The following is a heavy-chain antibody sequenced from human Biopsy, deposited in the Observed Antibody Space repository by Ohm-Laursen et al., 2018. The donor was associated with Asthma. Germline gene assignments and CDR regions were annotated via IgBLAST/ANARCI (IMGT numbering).Heavy chain of an antibody. CDR1: GFTFSSYG. CDR3: ARARRSLLLPDYYYYGMDV. CDR2: ISSSSGSR. D-gene: IGHD3-22*01. Sequence: GSLRLSCAASGFTFSSYGMHWVRQAPGKGLEWVATISSSSGSRDYADSVKGRFTISRDSSNTVYLQMNSLRAEDTAVYYCARARRSLLLPDYYYYGMDVWGQGTTVTVSS. V-gene: IGHV3-NL1*01. J-gene: IGHJ6*02.